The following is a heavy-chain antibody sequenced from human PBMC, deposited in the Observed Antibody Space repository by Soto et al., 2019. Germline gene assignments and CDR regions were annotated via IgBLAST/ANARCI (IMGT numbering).Heavy chain of an antibody. D-gene: IGHD3-10*01. J-gene: IGHJ4*02. CDR3: ARSGDNGYYFDY. CDR2: ISSNGGST. CDR1: GFTFSRYA. Sequence: GGSLRLSCAASGFTFSRYAMYWVRQAPGKGLEDVSAISSNGGSTYYANSVKGRFTISRDNSKNTLYLQMGSLRAEDMAVYYCARSGDNGYYFDYWGQGTLVTVS. V-gene: IGHV3-64*01.